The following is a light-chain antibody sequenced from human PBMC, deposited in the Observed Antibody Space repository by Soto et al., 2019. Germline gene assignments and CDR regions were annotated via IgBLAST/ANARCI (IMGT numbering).Light chain of an antibody. CDR2: EVI. V-gene: IGLV2-23*02. CDR3: CSYAGSTSLV. J-gene: IGLJ2*01. Sequence: QSALTQPASVSGSPGQSITISCTGTSSDVGSYNLVAWYQQHPGKAPKVIIYEVIKRPSGVSNRFSGSKSGNTASLTISGLQAEDEAAYYCCSYAGSTSLVFGGGTKVTVL. CDR1: SSDVGSYNL.